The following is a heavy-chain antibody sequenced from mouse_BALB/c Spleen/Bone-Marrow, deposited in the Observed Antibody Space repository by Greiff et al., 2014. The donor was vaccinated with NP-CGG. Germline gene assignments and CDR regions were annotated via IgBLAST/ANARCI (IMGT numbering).Heavy chain of an antibody. CDR2: IHPSDTET. J-gene: IGHJ3*01. Sequence: VQLQQSGAELVRPGASVKLSCKASGYSFTSYWMNWVKQRPGQGLEWIGMIHPSDTETRLNQRFKDKATLTVNKSSSTAYMQLSSPTSEDSAVYYCARLEGNYGSTFAYWGQGTLVTVSA. CDR1: GYSFTSYW. V-gene: IGHV1-61*01. D-gene: IGHD1-1*01. CDR3: ARLEGNYGSTFAY.